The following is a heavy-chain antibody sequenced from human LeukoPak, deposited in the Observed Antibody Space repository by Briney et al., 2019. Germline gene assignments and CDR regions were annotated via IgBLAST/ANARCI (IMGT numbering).Heavy chain of an antibody. V-gene: IGHV4-34*01. CDR3: ARGTRHRIAARPYYYYYMDV. J-gene: IGHJ6*03. CDR1: GGSLSSYY. CDR2: ITRSGST. D-gene: IGHD6-6*01. Sequence: PSETLSLTCAVSGGSLSSYYCSWIRQPPGKGLEWIGHITRSGSTNYNPSLKNRVTVSVDASKNQFSLKLSSVTAADTAVYYCARGTRHRIAARPYYYYYMDVWGKGTTVTVSS.